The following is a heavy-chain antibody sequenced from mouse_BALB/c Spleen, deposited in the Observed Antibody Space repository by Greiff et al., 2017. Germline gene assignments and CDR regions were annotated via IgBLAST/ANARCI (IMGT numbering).Heavy chain of an antibody. Sequence: VHVKQSGPELVKPGASVKISCKASGYSFTGYFMNWVKQSHGKSLEWIGRINPYNGDTFYNQKFKGKATLTVDKSSSTAHMELLSLTSEDSAVYYCGRSPDGYYLYYFDYWGQGTTLTVSS. J-gene: IGHJ2*01. CDR2: INPYNGDT. CDR1: GYSFTGYF. V-gene: IGHV1-37*01. CDR3: GRSPDGYYLYYFDY. D-gene: IGHD2-3*01.